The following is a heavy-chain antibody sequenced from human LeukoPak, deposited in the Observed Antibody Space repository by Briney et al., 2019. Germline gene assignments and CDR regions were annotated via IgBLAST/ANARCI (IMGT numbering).Heavy chain of an antibody. CDR2: INAGNGNT. CDR1: GYTFTSYA. V-gene: IGHV1-3*01. CDR3: ARAMYYYDSSGYYH. Sequence: ASVKVSCKASGYTFTSYAMHWVRQAPGQRLEWMGWINAGNGNTKYSQKFQGRVTITRDTSASTAHMELSSLRSEDTAVYYCARAMYYYDSSGYYHWGQGTLVTVSS. D-gene: IGHD3-22*01. J-gene: IGHJ5*02.